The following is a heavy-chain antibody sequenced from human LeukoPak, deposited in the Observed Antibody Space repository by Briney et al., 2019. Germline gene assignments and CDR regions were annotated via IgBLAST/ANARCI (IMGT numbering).Heavy chain of an antibody. Sequence: GASVKVSCKASGYTFTGYYLHWVRQAPGQGLEWMGWINPSSGGAKYAQNFQGRVIITTDTSISTAYMELSSLRSDDTAVYYCARSSPPTYYHFYYYMDVWGKGSTVTVS. CDR2: INPSSGGA. CDR3: ARSSPPTYYHFYYYMDV. D-gene: IGHD6-13*01. CDR1: GYTFTGYY. J-gene: IGHJ6*03. V-gene: IGHV1-2*02.